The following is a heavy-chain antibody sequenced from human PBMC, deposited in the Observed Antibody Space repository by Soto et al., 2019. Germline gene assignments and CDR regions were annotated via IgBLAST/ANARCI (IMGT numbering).Heavy chain of an antibody. Sequence: GGSLRLSCAASGFTFDDYGMSWVRQAPGKGLEWVSGINWNGGSTGYADSVKGRFTISRDNAKNSLYLQMNSLRAEDTAVYYCARARGYNWNYDGMDVWGQGTTVTVSS. V-gene: IGHV3-20*04. J-gene: IGHJ6*02. CDR1: GFTFDDYG. CDR2: INWNGGST. D-gene: IGHD1-20*01. CDR3: ARARGYNWNYDGMDV.